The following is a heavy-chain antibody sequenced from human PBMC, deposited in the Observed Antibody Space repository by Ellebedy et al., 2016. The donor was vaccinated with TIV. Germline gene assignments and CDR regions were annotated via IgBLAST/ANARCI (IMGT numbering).Heavy chain of an antibody. Sequence: AASVKVSCKAPGYTFTSYYIHWVRQAPGQGLEWMGWINPHSGDIKYAQKFQGRVTMTRDTSISTVYMEVSRLKSDDTAVYYCARDRSAYYASDYFYYYGLDVWGQGTPVTVSS. CDR3: ARDRSAYYASDYFYYYGLDV. CDR1: GYTFTSYY. CDR2: INPHSGDI. V-gene: IGHV1-2*02. D-gene: IGHD3-10*01. J-gene: IGHJ6*02.